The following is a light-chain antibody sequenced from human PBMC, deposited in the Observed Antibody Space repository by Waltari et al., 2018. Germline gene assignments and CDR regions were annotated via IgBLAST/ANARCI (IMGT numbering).Light chain of an antibody. CDR3: CSYSSSRTFDWV. J-gene: IGLJ3*02. Sequence: QSALTQPASVSGSPGQSITISCTGSSSDIGNYNFVSWYQQFPGKAPKLMIFEVNRRPSGVSSRLSGSKSGNTASLTISGLQAEDEADYYCCSYSSSRTFDWVFGGGTKLTVL. V-gene: IGLV2-14*01. CDR1: SSDIGNYNF. CDR2: EVN.